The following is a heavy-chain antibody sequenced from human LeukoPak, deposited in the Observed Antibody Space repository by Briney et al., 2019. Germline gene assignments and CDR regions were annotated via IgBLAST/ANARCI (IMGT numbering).Heavy chain of an antibody. D-gene: IGHD2-15*01. CDR3: ARENCSGGSCPLSISYFDY. CDR2: IIPIFGTA. Sequence: GTSVKVSCKASGGTFSSYAISWVRQAPGQGLEWMGRIIPIFGTANYAQKFQGRVTITTDESTSTAYMELSSLRSEDTAVYYCARENCSGGSCPLSISYFDYRGQGTLVTVSS. CDR1: GGTFSSYA. V-gene: IGHV1-69*05. J-gene: IGHJ4*02.